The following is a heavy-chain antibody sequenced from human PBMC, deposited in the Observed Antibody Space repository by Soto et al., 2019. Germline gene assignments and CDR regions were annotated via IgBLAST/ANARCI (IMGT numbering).Heavy chain of an antibody. D-gene: IGHD6-13*01. J-gene: IGHJ4*01. CDR1: VYTFTNYD. CDR3: VRGHRSSSWQLDHFAY. V-gene: IGHV1-8*01. Sequence: GASVKVSCKASVYTFTNYDINWVRQATGQGLEWMGWMNPDSGNTGYAQKFQGRVTMTRDTSIDSIDTAYMELNSLTSEDTAIYSCVRGHRSSSWQLDHFAYWG. CDR2: MNPDSGNT.